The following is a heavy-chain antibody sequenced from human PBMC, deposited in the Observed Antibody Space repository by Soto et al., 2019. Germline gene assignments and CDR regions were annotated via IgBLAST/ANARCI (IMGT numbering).Heavy chain of an antibody. J-gene: IGHJ4*02. D-gene: IGHD5-12*01. Sequence: ASVKVSCKVSGYTLTELSMHWVRQAPGKGLEWMGGFDPEDGETIYAQKFQGRVTMTEDTSTDTAYMELSSLRSEDTAVYYCATGKSAAGWLQLWGFDYWGQGTLVTVSS. CDR2: FDPEDGET. CDR1: GYTLTELS. V-gene: IGHV1-24*01. CDR3: ATGKSAAGWLQLWGFDY.